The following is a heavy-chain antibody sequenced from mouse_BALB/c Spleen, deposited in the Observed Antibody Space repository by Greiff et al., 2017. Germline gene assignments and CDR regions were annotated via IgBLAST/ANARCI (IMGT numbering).Heavy chain of an antibody. Sequence: EVQLQESGAELVRSGASVKLSCTASGFNIKDYYMHWVKQRPEQGLEWIGWIDPENGDTEYAPKFQGKATMTADTSSNTAYLQLSSLTSEDTAVYYCNAGITTAPMDYWGQGTSVTVSS. J-gene: IGHJ4*01. CDR2: IDPENGDT. CDR3: NAGITTAPMDY. D-gene: IGHD1-2*01. V-gene: IGHV14-4*02. CDR1: GFNIKDYY.